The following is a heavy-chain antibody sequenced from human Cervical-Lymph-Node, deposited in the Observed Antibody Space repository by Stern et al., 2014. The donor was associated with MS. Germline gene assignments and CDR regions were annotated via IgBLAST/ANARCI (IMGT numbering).Heavy chain of an antibody. CDR1: GFSFSVET. J-gene: IGHJ4*02. V-gene: IGHV3-21*02. Sequence: EVQLVESGGGLVKPGGSLRLSCAASGFSFSVETMNWVRQSPGKGLEWVSSISSSSSFIHYADSVKGRFTSSRDNVNNSLFLQMSSLTVEDTAVYYCASAAPRGYWGQGTLVAVSS. CDR3: ASAAPRGY. D-gene: IGHD1-26*01. CDR2: ISSSSSFI.